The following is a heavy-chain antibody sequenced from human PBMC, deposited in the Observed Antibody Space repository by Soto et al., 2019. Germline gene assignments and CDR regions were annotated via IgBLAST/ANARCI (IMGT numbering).Heavy chain of an antibody. CDR3: ARGPSVYCSSTSCSPFDP. J-gene: IGHJ5*02. CDR2: ISYDGSNK. Sequence: ESGGGVVQPGRSLRLSCAASGFTFSSYAMHWVRQAPGKGLEWVAVISYDGSNKYYADSVKGRFTISRGNSKNTLYLQMNSLRAEDTAVYYCARGPSVYCSSTSCSPFDPWGQGTLVTVSS. D-gene: IGHD2-2*01. V-gene: IGHV3-30-3*01. CDR1: GFTFSSYA.